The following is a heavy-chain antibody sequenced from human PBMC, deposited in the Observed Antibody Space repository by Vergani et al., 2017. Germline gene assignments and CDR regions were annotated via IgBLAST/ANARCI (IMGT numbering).Heavy chain of an antibody. CDR2: ISSSSSTI. J-gene: IGHJ6*03. CDR1: GFTFSSYS. CDR3: ARAPPEGYYNFWIGYYDSRKNYYYYYYMDV. D-gene: IGHD3-3*01. Sequence: EVQLVESGGGLVQPGGSLRLSCAASGFTFSSYSMNWVRQAPGKGLEWVSYISSSSSTIYYAGSLKGRFTISRDNAKNSLYLQMNSRRDEDTAVYYCARAPPEGYYNFWIGYYDSRKNYYYYYYMDVWGKGTTVTVSS. V-gene: IGHV3-48*02.